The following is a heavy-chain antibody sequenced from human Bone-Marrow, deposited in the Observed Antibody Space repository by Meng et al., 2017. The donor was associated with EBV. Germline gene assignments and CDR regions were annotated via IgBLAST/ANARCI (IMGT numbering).Heavy chain of an antibody. V-gene: IGHV4-34*01. Sequence: QVQLQRWGVGLFKPSETLSLTCAVYGGSFSGYYWSWIRQPPGKGLEWIGEINHSGSTNYNPSLKSRVTISVDTSKNQFSLKLSSVTAADTAVYYCARARVGATRGTYFDYWGQGTLVTVSS. CDR2: INHSGST. J-gene: IGHJ4*02. D-gene: IGHD1-26*01. CDR1: GGSFSGYY. CDR3: ARARVGATRGTYFDY.